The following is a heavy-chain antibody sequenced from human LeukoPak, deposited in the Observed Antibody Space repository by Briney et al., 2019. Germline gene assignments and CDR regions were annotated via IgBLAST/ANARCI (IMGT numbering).Heavy chain of an antibody. CDR2: ISSSSSYI. CDR1: GFTFSSYS. J-gene: IGHJ6*04. CDR3: AELGITMIGGV. D-gene: IGHD3-10*02. V-gene: IGHV3-21*01. Sequence: GGSLRLSCAASGFTFSSYSMNWVRQAPGKGLEGVSSISSSSSYIYYADSVKGRFTISRDNAKNSLYLQVNSLRAEDTAVYYCAELGITMIGGVWGKGTTVTISS.